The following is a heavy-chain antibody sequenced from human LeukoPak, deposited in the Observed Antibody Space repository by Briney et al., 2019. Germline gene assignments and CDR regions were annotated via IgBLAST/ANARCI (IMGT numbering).Heavy chain of an antibody. Sequence: SETLSLTCTVSGGSMNTYYWTWIRQPAGKGLQWIGYIYPSSFTNYNPSLKSRVTISVDTSKNQFSLKLSSVTAADTAVYYCARDNGEYSNSWSEVDYWGQGTLVTVSS. D-gene: IGHD6-13*01. CDR3: ARDNGEYSNSWSEVDY. CDR1: GGSMNTYY. V-gene: IGHV4-4*07. J-gene: IGHJ4*02. CDR2: IYPSSFT.